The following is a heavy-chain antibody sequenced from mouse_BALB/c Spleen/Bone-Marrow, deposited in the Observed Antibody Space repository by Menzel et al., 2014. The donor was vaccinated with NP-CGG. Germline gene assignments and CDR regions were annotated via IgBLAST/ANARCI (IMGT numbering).Heavy chain of an antibody. J-gene: IGHJ1*01. CDR3: ARTPSESYWYFDV. CDR1: GYSFTGYY. Sequence: LVKTGASVKISCKASGYSFTGYYMHWVKQSHGKSLEWIGYISCYNGATSYNQKFKGKATFTVDTSSSTAYMQFNSLTSEDSAVYYCARTPSESYWYFDVWGAGTTVTASS. V-gene: IGHV1S34*01. CDR2: ISCYNGAT.